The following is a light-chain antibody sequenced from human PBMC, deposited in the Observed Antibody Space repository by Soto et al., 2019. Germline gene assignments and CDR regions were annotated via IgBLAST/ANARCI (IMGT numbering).Light chain of an antibody. CDR2: GAS. CDR3: QQYNSAPRT. J-gene: IGKJ3*01. CDR1: QGISSY. Sequence: DIEMTQSPATLSASVGDRVTISCRASQGISSYLAWYQQKPGQAPRLLIYGASTRASAVPARFSGSGSGTDFNLTISSLQPEDVAIYYCQQYNSAPRTFGHGTKVDIK. V-gene: IGKV3-15*01.